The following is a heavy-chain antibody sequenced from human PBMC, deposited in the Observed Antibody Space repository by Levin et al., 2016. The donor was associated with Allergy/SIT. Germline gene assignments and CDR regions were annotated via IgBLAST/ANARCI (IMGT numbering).Heavy chain of an antibody. V-gene: IGHV5-10-1*01. CDR2: IDPSDSYT. D-gene: IGHD6-13*01. CDR3: ARHEAAAGSFSLY. Sequence: VRQAPGKGLEWMGRIDPSDSYTNYSPSFQGHVTISADKSISTAYLQWSSLKASDTAMYYCARHEAAAGSFSLYWGQGTLVTVSS. J-gene: IGHJ4*02.